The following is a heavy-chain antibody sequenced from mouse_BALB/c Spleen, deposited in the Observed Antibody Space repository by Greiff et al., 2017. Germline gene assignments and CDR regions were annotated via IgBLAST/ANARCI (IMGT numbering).Heavy chain of an antibody. CDR1: GYTFSSYW. CDR3: ARGDPRYVMDY. CDR2: ILPGSGST. V-gene: IGHV1-9*01. Sequence: QVQLQQSGAELMKPGASVKISCKATGYTFSSYWIEWVKQRPGHGLEWIGEILPGSGSTNYNEEFKGKATFTADTSSNTAYMQLSSLTSEDSAVYYCARGDPRYVMDYWGQGTSVTVSS. J-gene: IGHJ4*01.